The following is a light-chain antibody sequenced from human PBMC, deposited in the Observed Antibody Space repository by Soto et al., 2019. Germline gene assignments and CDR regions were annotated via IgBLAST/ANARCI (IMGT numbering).Light chain of an antibody. V-gene: IGLV2-14*01. CDR1: SSDIGGYNL. CDR3: SSFTTSSTLVV. J-gene: IGLJ2*01. Sequence: QSVLTQPASVSGSPGQSITISCTGTSSDIGGYNLVSWYQHHPGKAPKLMIYEVNNRPSGVSSRFSGSKSGNTASLTISGLQTEDEADYYCSSFTTSSTLVVFGGGTKVTVL. CDR2: EVN.